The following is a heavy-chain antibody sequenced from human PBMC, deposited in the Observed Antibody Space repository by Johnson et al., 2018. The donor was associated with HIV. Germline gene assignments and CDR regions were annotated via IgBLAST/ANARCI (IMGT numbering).Heavy chain of an antibody. Sequence: QVQLVESGGGVVQPGGSLRLSCAASGFTFSNYGMHWVRQAPGKGLEWVAFIRYDGSNKYYADSVKGRFTISRDNSKNTLYLQMNSLRADDTAVYYCAKTYYYDSSGSRAFDIWGQVTMVTVSS. CDR1: GFTFSNYG. CDR3: AKTYYYDSSGSRAFDI. D-gene: IGHD3-22*01. J-gene: IGHJ3*02. V-gene: IGHV3-30*02. CDR2: IRYDGSNK.